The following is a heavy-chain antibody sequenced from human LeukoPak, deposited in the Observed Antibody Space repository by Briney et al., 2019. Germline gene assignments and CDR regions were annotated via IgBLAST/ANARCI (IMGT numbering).Heavy chain of an antibody. D-gene: IGHD3-3*01. CDR2: IKQDGSEK. Sequence: GGSLRLSCAASGFTFSSYWMSWVRQAPGKGLEWVANIKQDGSEKYYVDSVKGRSTISRDNAKNSLYLQMNSLRAEDTAVYYCARLRVGDFWSGDPRRYYIDVWGKGTTVTVSS. V-gene: IGHV3-7*01. J-gene: IGHJ6*03. CDR1: GFTFSSYW. CDR3: ARLRVGDFWSGDPRRYYIDV.